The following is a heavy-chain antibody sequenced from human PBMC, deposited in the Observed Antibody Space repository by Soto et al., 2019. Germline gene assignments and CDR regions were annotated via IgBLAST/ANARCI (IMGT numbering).Heavy chain of an antibody. Sequence: SETLSLTCAVSGGSISSGGYSWSWIRQPPGKSLEWIGYIYHSGSTYYNPSLKSRVTISVDRSKNQFSLKLSSVTAADTAVYYCARTVRSGYYYYFDYWGQGTLVTVSS. CDR1: GGSISSGGYS. D-gene: IGHD3-22*01. CDR3: ARTVRSGYYYYFDY. V-gene: IGHV4-30-2*01. CDR2: IYHSGST. J-gene: IGHJ4*02.